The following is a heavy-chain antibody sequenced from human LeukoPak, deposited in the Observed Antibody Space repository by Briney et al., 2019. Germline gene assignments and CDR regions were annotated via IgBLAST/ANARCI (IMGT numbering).Heavy chain of an antibody. CDR1: GGSISSGDYY. J-gene: IGHJ4*02. D-gene: IGHD3-10*01. CDR3: ARHYHGSGTYRTFDY. Sequence: SETLSLTCTVSGGSISSGDYYWSWIRQHPGKGLEWIGYSHYSGTTYYNPSLKSRVTISVDTSKNQFSLKLSSVTAADTAVYHCARHYHGSGTYRTFDYWGQGTLVTVSS. CDR2: SHYSGTT. V-gene: IGHV4-31*03.